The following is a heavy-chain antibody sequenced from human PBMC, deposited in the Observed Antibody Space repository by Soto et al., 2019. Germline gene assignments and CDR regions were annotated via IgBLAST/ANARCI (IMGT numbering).Heavy chain of an antibody. Sequence: QVQLQESGPGLVKPSETLSLTCTVSGGSISSYYWSWIRQPPGKGLEWNGYIYNSGSTNYNPSLKSRVTRSVDTSKNQFSLKLSSVTAADTAVYYCARNFWSGYSHFDYWGQGTLVTVSS. CDR1: GGSISSYY. J-gene: IGHJ4*02. CDR3: ARNFWSGYSHFDY. CDR2: IYNSGST. D-gene: IGHD3-3*01. V-gene: IGHV4-59*01.